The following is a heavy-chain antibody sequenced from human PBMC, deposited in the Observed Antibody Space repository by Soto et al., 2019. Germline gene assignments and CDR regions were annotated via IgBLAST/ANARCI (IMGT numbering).Heavy chain of an antibody. J-gene: IGHJ5*02. V-gene: IGHV5-51*01. D-gene: IGHD2-21*01. CDR1: GYTFTNFW. CDR3: ARLASLLLPIDT. CDR2: IFPRDSDT. Sequence: PGESLKIACKASGYTFTNFWIGWVRQMAGRGRGWVGLIFPRDSDTRYSASFEGQVTISTDISLATAYLHWSSLEAPDTATYFCARLASLLLPIDTWGQGTPVTVSS.